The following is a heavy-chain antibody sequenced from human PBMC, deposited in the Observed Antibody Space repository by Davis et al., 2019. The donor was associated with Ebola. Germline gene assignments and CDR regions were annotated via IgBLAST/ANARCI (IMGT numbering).Heavy chain of an antibody. CDR1: GYTFTGYY. V-gene: IGHV1-2*06. Sequence: AASVKVSCKASGYTFTGYYMHWVRQAPGQGLAWMGRINPNSGSTNFAQKFQGRVTMTRDTSISTAYMGLSRLRSDDTAVYYCARGADYFESSGFYEYWYCGMDVWGKGTTVTVSS. CDR3: ARGADYFESSGFYEYWYCGMDV. D-gene: IGHD3-22*01. CDR2: INPNSGST. J-gene: IGHJ6*04.